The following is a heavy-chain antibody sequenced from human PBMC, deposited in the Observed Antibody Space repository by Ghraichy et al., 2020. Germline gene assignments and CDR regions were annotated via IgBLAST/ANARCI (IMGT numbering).Heavy chain of an antibody. CDR2: INHSGST. CDR1: GGSFSGYY. J-gene: IGHJ3*02. V-gene: IGHV4-34*01. Sequence: SETLSLTCAVYGGSFSGYYWSWIRQPPGKGLEWIGEINHSGSTNYNPSLKSRVTISVDTSKNRFSLKLSSVTAADTAVYYCARGSSHAFDIWGQGTMVTVSS. CDR3: ARGSSHAFDI.